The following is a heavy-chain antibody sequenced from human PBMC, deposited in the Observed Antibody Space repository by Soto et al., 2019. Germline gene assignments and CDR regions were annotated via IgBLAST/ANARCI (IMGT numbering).Heavy chain of an antibody. CDR2: IYYSGST. CDR3: AGLWFGEFPAHYYGMDV. CDR1: GGSISSGGYY. Sequence: PSETLSLTCTVSGGSISSGGYYWSWIRQHPGKDLEWIGYIYYSGSTYYNPSLKSRVTISVDTSKNQFSLKLSSVTAADTAVYYCAGLWFGEFPAHYYGMDVWGQGTRVTVSS. V-gene: IGHV4-31*03. D-gene: IGHD3-10*01. J-gene: IGHJ6*02.